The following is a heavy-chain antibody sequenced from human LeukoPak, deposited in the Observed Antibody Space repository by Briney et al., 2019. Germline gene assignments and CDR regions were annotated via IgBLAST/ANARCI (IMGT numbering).Heavy chain of an antibody. J-gene: IGHJ4*02. CDR2: IIPIFGTA. V-gene: IGHV1-69*05. CDR1: GGTFSSYA. CDR3: ARDPSPYYYDSSGYYSYYFDY. Sequence: SVKVSCKASGGTFSSYAISWVRQAPGQGLEWMGGIIPIFGTANYAQKFQGRVTITTDESTSTAYMELSSLRSEDTAVYYCARDPSPYYYDSSGYYSYYFDYWGQGTLVTVSS. D-gene: IGHD3-22*01.